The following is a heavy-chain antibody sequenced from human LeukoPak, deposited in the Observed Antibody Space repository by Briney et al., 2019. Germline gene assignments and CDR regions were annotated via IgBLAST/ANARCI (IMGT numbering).Heavy chain of an antibody. Sequence: SETLSLTCAVYGGSFSGYYWSWIRQPPGKGLEWIGEINHSGSTNYNPSLKSRVTISVDTSKNQFSLKLSSVTAADTAVYYCARLPTITTESYYYYYGMDVWGQRTTVTVSS. CDR1: GGSFSGYY. CDR2: INHSGST. D-gene: IGHD4-11*01. J-gene: IGHJ6*02. V-gene: IGHV4-34*01. CDR3: ARLPTITTESYYYYYGMDV.